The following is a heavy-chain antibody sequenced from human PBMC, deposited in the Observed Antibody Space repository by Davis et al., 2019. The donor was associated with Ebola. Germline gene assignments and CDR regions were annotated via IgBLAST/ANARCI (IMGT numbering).Heavy chain of an antibody. V-gene: IGHV3-48*03. CDR2: ISGSGSTI. Sequence: GESLKISCAASGFTFSSFEMTWVRQAPGKGLEWVSYISGSGSTIFYADSVKGRFTISRDNPKNSLYLQLNSLRAEDTAVYYCARGVPAAIYEFGGFDYWGQGTLVTVSS. D-gene: IGHD2-2*01. CDR1: GFTFSSFE. J-gene: IGHJ4*02. CDR3: ARGVPAAIYEFGGFDY.